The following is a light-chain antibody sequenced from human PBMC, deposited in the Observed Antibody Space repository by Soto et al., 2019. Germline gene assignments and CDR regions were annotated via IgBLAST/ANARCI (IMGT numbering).Light chain of an antibody. CDR3: SSYSSANTVI. J-gene: IGLJ2*01. Sequence: QSVLTQPASVSASPGQSITISCTGTSSDIGGYIYVSWYQHHPGKAPRLMIYEVSSRPSGVSNRFSGSKSGNTASLTISGLQAEDEAQYYCSSYSSANTVIFGGVTKLTVL. CDR2: EVS. V-gene: IGLV2-14*01. CDR1: SSDIGGYIY.